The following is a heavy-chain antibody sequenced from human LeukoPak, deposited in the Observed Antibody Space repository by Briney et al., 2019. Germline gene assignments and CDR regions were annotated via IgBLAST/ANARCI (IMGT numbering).Heavy chain of an antibody. D-gene: IGHD2-21*02. V-gene: IGHV3-7*01. J-gene: IGHJ6*02. CDR1: GFTFSSYW. CDR3: ARVMRGVVVTAIYYYYGMDV. Sequence: GGSLRLSCAASGFTFSSYWMSWVRQAPGKGLEWVANIKQDGSEKYYVDSVKGRFTISRDNAKSSLYLQMNSLRAEDTAVYYCARVMRGVVVTAIYYYYGMDVWGQGTTVTVSS. CDR2: IKQDGSEK.